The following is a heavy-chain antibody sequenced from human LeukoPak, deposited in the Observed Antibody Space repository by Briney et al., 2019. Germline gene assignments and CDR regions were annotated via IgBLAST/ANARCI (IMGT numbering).Heavy chain of an antibody. J-gene: IGHJ6*02. CDR1: GFTFSSYA. CDR2: ISGSGGST. Sequence: GGSLRLPCAASGFTFSSYAMSWVRQAPGKGLEWVSAISGSGGSTYYADSVKGRFTISRDNSKNTLYLQMNSLRAEDTAVYYCAKPGYGSGSYPPYGMDVWGQGTTVTVSS. D-gene: IGHD3-10*01. V-gene: IGHV3-23*01. CDR3: AKPGYGSGSYPPYGMDV.